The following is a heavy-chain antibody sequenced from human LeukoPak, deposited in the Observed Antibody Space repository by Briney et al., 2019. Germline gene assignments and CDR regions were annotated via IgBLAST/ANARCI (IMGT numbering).Heavy chain of an antibody. CDR1: GFTFSDYG. J-gene: IGHJ5*02. D-gene: IGHD6-13*01. CDR3: AKDGTGSWFGEAT. CDR2: ISTDGSHK. Sequence: PGRSLRLSCAASGFTFSDYGMQWVRQAPGKGLEWVALISTDGSHKDYADSVKGRFTLSRDNSKNTLYLQMNSLRVEDTAVYYCAKDGTGSWFGEATWGQGTLVTVSS. V-gene: IGHV3-30*18.